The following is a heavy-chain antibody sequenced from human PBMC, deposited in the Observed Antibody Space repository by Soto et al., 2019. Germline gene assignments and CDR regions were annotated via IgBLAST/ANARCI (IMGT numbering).Heavy chain of an antibody. V-gene: IGHV1-69*04. CDR2: IIPIPGIA. D-gene: IGHD2-21*01. CDR3: ARDGGESDYYYYYMEV. J-gene: IGHJ6*03. CDR1: GGTFSSYT. Sequence: SVKVSCKASGGTFSSYTISWVRQAPGQGLEWMGRIIPIPGIANYAQKFQGRVTITADKSTSTAYMELSSLRSEDTAVYYCARDGGESDYYYYYMEVWGKGTTVTVSS.